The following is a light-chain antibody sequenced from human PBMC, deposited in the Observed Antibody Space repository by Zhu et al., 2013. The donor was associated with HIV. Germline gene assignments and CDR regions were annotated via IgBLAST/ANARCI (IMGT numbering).Light chain of an antibody. CDR1: QSLLYSSNNKNY. CDR2: WAS. J-gene: IGKJ2*01. Sequence: DIVMTQSPDSLAVSLGERATINCKSSQSLLYSSNNKNYLTWYQQKAGQSPKVLIYWASTREAGVPDRFSGSGSGTDFTLTISNLQAEDVAVYYCQQYYSTPYTFGQGTKVEIK. V-gene: IGKV4-1*01. CDR3: QQYYSTPYT.